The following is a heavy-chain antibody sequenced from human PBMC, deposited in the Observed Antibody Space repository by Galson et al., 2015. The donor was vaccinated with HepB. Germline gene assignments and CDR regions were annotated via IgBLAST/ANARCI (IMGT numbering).Heavy chain of an antibody. Sequence: SLRLSCAASGFTFSSYAMSWVRQAPGKGLEWVSAISRIPVTTYYADSAKGRFTISRDNSKNTLYLQMNSLRAEDTAVYYCATALIFGVVISDYFDYWGQGTLVTVSS. J-gene: IGHJ4*02. CDR1: GFTFSSYA. V-gene: IGHV3-23*01. CDR2: ISRIPVTT. D-gene: IGHD3-3*02. CDR3: ATALIFGVVISDYFDY.